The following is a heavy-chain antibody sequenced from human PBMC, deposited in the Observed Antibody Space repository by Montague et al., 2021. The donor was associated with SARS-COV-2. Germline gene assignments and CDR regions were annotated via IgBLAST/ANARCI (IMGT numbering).Heavy chain of an antibody. V-gene: IGHV3-23*01. Sequence: SLRLSCAASGFTFSSYTITWVRQAPGKGLEWVSGINGSGGSTYYADSVKGRFTISRDNSKNTLYLQMNSLRAEDTAVYYCAKDRSSSGWFGGLDYWGQGTLVTVSS. D-gene: IGHD6-19*01. CDR3: AKDRSSSGWFGGLDY. CDR2: INGSGGST. J-gene: IGHJ4*02. CDR1: GFTFSSYT.